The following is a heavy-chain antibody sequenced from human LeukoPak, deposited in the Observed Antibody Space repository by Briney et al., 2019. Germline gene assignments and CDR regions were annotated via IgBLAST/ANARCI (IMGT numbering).Heavy chain of an antibody. CDR1: GGSISSYY. Sequence: SETLSLTCTVSGGSISSYYWSWIRQPPGKGLEWIGYIYYSGSTDYNPSLKSRVTISVDTSKNQFSLKLSSVTAADTAVYYCARAGRIVVDNWFDPWGQGTLVTVSS. V-gene: IGHV4-59*01. D-gene: IGHD3-22*01. CDR3: ARAGRIVVDNWFDP. J-gene: IGHJ5*02. CDR2: IYYSGST.